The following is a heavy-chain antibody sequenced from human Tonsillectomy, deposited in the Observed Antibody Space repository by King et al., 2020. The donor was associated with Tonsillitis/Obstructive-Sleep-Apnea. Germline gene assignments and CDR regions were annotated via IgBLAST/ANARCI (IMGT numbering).Heavy chain of an antibody. CDR3: ARGAVVEHYYYYYIDV. V-gene: IGHV3-48*03. CDR1: GFTFSSYE. CDR2: ISSSGSII. Sequence: VQLVESGGGLVQPGGSLRLSCAASGFTFSSYEMNWVRQAPGRGLEWVSYISSSGSIIYYADSVKGRFTISRDNAKNSLYLQMNSLRADDTTIYYCARGAVVEHYYYYYIDVWGKGTTVTVSS. D-gene: IGHD2-2*01. J-gene: IGHJ6*03.